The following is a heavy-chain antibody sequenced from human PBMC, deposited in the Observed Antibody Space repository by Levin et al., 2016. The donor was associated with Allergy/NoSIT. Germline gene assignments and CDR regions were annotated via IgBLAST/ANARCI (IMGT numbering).Heavy chain of an antibody. Sequence: VRQAPGKGLEWVSVIVASGDRTYYADSVKGRFTISRDDSKNTLYLHMNSLRAEDTALYYCAKGVVVTTRVAFDIWGQGTMVTVS. V-gene: IGHV3-23*01. CDR2: IVASGDRT. J-gene: IGHJ3*02. D-gene: IGHD2-21*02. CDR3: AKGVVVTTRVAFDI.